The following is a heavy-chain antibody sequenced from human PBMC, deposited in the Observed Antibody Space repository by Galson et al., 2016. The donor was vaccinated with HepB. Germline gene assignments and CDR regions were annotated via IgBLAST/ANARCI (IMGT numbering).Heavy chain of an antibody. CDR1: GDSISRSGNR. D-gene: IGHD3-10*02. J-gene: IGHJ4*02. Sequence: SETLSLTCTVSGDSISRSGNRWVWIRQPPEKGLEWIGSLRNSGETYYTPSLKSRVTISTDTSRNQISLRLISVTAADTAIYSCARHQSGTMLSYWGQGTLVTVSS. CDR3: ARHQSGTMLSY. CDR2: LRNSGET. V-gene: IGHV4-39*01.